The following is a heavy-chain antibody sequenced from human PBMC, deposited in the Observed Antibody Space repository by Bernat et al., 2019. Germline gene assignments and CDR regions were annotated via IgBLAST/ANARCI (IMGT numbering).Heavy chain of an antibody. CDR2: ISGDGGST. Sequence: EVQLVESGGGVVQPGGSLRLSCAASGFTFDDYAMHWVRQAPGKGLEWVSLISGDGGSTYYADAVKGRFSISRDNSKNSLYLQMNSLRTEDTALYYCAKGGASPDLLQKDYYYGMDVWGQGTTVTVSS. J-gene: IGHJ6*02. D-gene: IGHD1-26*01. CDR1: GFTFDDYA. CDR3: AKGGASPDLLQKDYYYGMDV. V-gene: IGHV3-43*02.